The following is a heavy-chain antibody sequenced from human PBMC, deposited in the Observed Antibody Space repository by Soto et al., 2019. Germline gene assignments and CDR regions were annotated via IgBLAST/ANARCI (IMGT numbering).Heavy chain of an antibody. V-gene: IGHV1-69*13. Sequence: WXSVKVSCKASGGTFSSYAISWVRQAPGQGLEWMGGIIPIFGTANCAQKFQGRVTITADESTSTAYMELSSLRSEYTAVYYCARPHCDSSGYYYASPFDYWGQGTLVTVSS. D-gene: IGHD3-22*01. CDR3: ARPHCDSSGYYYASPFDY. J-gene: IGHJ4*02. CDR1: GGTFSSYA. CDR2: IIPIFGTA.